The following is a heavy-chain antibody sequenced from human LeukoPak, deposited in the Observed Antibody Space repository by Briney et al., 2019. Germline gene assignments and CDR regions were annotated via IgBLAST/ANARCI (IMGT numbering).Heavy chain of an antibody. CDR2: IYYSGST. D-gene: IGHD3-22*01. CDR3: ASSYDSSGYFDH. Sequence: SETLSLTCTVSGGSISSYYWSWIRQPPGKGLEWIGYIYYSGSTNYNPSLKSRVTTSVDTSKNQFSLKLSSVTAADTAVYYCASSYDSSGYFDHWGQGTLVTVSS. V-gene: IGHV4-59*01. CDR1: GGSISSYY. J-gene: IGHJ4*02.